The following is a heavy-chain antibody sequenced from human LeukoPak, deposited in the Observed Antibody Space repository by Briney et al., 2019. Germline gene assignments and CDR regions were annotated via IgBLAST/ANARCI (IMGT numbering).Heavy chain of an antibody. V-gene: IGHV3-48*04. J-gene: IGHJ4*02. CDR3: ARAPYDILTGYYLYYFDH. D-gene: IGHD3-9*01. CDR2: ISSSSSTI. CDR1: GFTFSSYS. Sequence: GGSLRLSCAASGFTFSSYSMNWVRQAPGKGLEWVSYISSSSSTIYYADSVKGRFTISRDNAKNSLYLQMNSLRAEDTAVYYCARAPYDILTGYYLYYFDHWGQGTLVTVSS.